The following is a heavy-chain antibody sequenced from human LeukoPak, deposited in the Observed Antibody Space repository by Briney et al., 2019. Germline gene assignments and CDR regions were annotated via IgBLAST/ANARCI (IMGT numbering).Heavy chain of an antibody. CDR2: IYNSGKT. Sequence: SETLSLTCTVSGGSISTYYWTWIRQPPGKGLEWIGYIYNSGKTNYNPSLKSRVTISADTSKSQFSLKLGSVTAADTAVYYCATGDNRLLDYWGQGTLVTVSS. CDR3: ATGDNRLLDY. D-gene: IGHD4-23*01. V-gene: IGHV4-59*01. CDR1: GGSISTYY. J-gene: IGHJ4*02.